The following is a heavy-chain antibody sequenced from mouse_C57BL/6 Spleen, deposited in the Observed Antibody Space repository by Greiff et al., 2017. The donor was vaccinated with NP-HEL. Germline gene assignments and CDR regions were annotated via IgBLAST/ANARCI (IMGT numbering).Heavy chain of an antibody. CDR3: ADSNYVDYFDY. D-gene: IGHD2-5*01. J-gene: IGHJ2*01. V-gene: IGHV1-64*01. CDR1: GYTFTSYW. CDR2: IHPNSGST. Sequence: QVQLQQPGAELVKPGASVKLSCKASGYTFTSYWMHWVKQRPGQGLEWIGMIHPNSGSTNYNEKFKSKATLTVDKSSSTAYMQLSSLTSEDSAVYYCADSNYVDYFDYWGQGTTLTVSS.